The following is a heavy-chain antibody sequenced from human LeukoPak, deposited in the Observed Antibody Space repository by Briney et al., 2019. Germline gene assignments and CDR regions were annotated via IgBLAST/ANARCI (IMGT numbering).Heavy chain of an antibody. CDR2: INPNSGGT. CDR1: GYTFTDYY. Sequence: ASVKVSCKASGYTFTDYYMHWVRQAPGQGLEWMGCINPNSGGTDYAQKIQGRVTMTRDTSISTAYTELSRLRSDDTAVYYCARGCVGNDYYYGMDVWGQGTTVTVSS. CDR3: ARGCVGNDYYYGMDV. D-gene: IGHD2-15*01. J-gene: IGHJ6*02. V-gene: IGHV1-2*02.